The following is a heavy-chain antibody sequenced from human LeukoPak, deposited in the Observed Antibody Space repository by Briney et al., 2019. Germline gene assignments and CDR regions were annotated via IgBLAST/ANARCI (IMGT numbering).Heavy chain of an antibody. CDR3: ARDRIAAAGRGYYYYYGMDV. D-gene: IGHD6-13*01. CDR2: IIPIFGTA. V-gene: IGHV1-69*01. J-gene: IGHJ6*04. Sequence: SVKVSCKDSGGTFTSYAISWVRQAPGQGLEWKGGIIPIFGTANYAQKFQGRVTITADESTSTAYMELSSLRSEDTAVYYCARDRIAAAGRGYYYYYGMDVWGKGTTVTVSS. CDR1: GGTFTSYA.